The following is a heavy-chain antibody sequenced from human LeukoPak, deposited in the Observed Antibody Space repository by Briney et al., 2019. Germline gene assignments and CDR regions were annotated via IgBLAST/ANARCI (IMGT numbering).Heavy chain of an antibody. V-gene: IGHV3-23*01. Sequence: GGSLRLSCAASGFTFSSYGMSWVRQAPGKGLEWLSAITGSGAYTDYADSVKGRFTISRDNSKNTIYLQMNSLRAEDTAVYYCAKRSSTSSGYSDLWGRGTLVTVSS. J-gene: IGHJ5*02. D-gene: IGHD3-22*01. CDR1: GFTFSSYG. CDR2: ITGSGAYT. CDR3: AKRSSTSSGYSDL.